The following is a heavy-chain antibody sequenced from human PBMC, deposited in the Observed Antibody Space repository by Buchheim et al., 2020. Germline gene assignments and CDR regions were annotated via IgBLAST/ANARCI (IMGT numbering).Heavy chain of an antibody. J-gene: IGHJ4*02. CDR3: AREGDSSGWYLTTEVDY. CDR1: GFTFSSYA. V-gene: IGHV3-30*04. D-gene: IGHD6-19*01. CDR2: ISYDGSNK. Sequence: QVQLVESGGGVVQPGRSLRLSCAASGFTFSSYAMHWVRQAPGKGLEWVAVISYDGSNKYYADSVKGRFTLSRDNSKNTLYLQMNSLRAEDTAVYYCAREGDSSGWYLTTEVDYWGQGTL.